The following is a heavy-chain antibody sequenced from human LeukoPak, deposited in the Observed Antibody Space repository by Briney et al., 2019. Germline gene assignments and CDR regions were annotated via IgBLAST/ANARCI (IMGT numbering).Heavy chain of an antibody. CDR3: ARASPYYYDSSGYPNYYFDY. CDR1: GYTFTSYG. D-gene: IGHD3-22*01. J-gene: IGHJ4*02. V-gene: IGHV1-18*01. Sequence: ASVKVSCKASGYTFTSYGISWVRQAPGQVLEWMGWISAYNGNTNYAQKLQGRVTMTTDTSTSTAYMELRSLRSDDTAVYYCARASPYYYDSSGYPNYYFDYWGQGTLVTVSS. CDR2: ISAYNGNT.